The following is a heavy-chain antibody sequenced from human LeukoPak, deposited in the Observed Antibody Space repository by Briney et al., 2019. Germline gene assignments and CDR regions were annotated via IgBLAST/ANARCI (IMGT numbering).Heavy chain of an antibody. J-gene: IGHJ6*02. CDR1: GFTFSSYA. CDR2: IYSGGST. V-gene: IGHV3-66*01. Sequence: KPGGSLRLSCAASGFTFSSYAMSWVRQAPGKGLEWVSVIYSGGSTYYADSVKGRFTISRDNSKNTLYLQMNSLRAEDTAVYYCQKIPAAIRYYYYGMDVWGQGTTVTVSS. D-gene: IGHD2-2*01. CDR3: QKIPAAIRYYYYGMDV.